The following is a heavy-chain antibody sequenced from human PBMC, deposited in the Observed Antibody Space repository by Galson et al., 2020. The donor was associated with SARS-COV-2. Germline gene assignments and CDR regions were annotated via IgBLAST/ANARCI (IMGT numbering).Heavy chain of an antibody. J-gene: IGHJ3*02. CDR2: IIPIFGTA. D-gene: IGHD2-21*02. Sequence: SVKVSCKASGGTFSSYAISWVRQAPGQGLEWMGGIIPIFGTANYAQKFQGRVTITADESTSTAYMELSSLRSEDTAVYYCARTLWSTYCGGDCFTTFDIWGQVTMVTVSS. CDR1: GGTFSSYA. CDR3: ARTLWSTYCGGDCFTTFDI. V-gene: IGHV1-69*13.